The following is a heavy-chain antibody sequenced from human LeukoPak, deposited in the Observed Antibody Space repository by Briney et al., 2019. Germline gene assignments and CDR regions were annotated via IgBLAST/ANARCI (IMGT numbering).Heavy chain of an antibody. J-gene: IGHJ4*02. D-gene: IGHD1-1*01. Sequence: GRSLRLSCAASGFTFSSYGMHWVRQAPGKGLVYVSRINSDGSSANYADSVQGRFTISRDNAKNTLYLEMNSLRADDTAVYYCARPVTGTYAPLEYWGQGTLVTVSS. CDR2: INSDGSSA. CDR1: GFTFSSYG. CDR3: ARPVTGTYAPLEY. V-gene: IGHV3-74*01.